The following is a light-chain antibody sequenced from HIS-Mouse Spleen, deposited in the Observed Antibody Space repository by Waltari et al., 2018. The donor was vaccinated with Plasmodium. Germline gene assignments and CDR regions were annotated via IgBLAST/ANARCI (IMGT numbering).Light chain of an antibody. CDR1: QSVSSN. CDR3: QQYNNWSFT. CDR2: GAS. V-gene: IGKV3-15*01. Sequence: EIVMTQSPATLSVSPGERATLSCRASQSVSSNLAWYQQKPGQAPRLLIYGASTRATGIPARFSGGGSGTEVTLTISSLQSEDFAVYYCQQYNNWSFTFGPGTKVDIK. J-gene: IGKJ3*01.